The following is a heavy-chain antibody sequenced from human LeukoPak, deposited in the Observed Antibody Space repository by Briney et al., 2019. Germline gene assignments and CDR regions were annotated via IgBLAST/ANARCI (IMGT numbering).Heavy chain of an antibody. D-gene: IGHD4/OR15-4a*01. J-gene: IGHJ4*02. V-gene: IGHV3-53*01. CDR1: GFSVSSNS. Sequence: GGSLRLSCTVSGFSVSSNSMSWVRQAPGKGLEWVSFIYSDNTHYSDSVKGRFTISRDNSKNTLYLQMNSLRAEDTAVYYCARRAGAYSHPYDYWGQGTLVTVSS. CDR3: ARRAGAYSHPYDY. CDR2: IYSDNT.